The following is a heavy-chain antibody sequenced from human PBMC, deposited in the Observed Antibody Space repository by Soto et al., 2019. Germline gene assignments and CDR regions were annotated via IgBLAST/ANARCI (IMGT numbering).Heavy chain of an antibody. CDR2: INPATGNT. CDR1: GYTFATYA. Sequence: QVQLVQSGAEVKKPGASVKVSCKASGYTFATYAIHWVRQAPGEGLEWMGWINPATGNTEYSEKFQDTDTLIRDTSGTAADMDLRGLRFEDTAVYYGARRYKSARWLETWGQGTLVTVSS. J-gene: IGHJ5*02. V-gene: IGHV1-3*01. CDR3: ARRYKSARWLET. D-gene: IGHD1-20*01.